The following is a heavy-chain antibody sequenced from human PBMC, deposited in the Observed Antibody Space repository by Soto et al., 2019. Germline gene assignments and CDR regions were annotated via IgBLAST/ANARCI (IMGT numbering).Heavy chain of an antibody. D-gene: IGHD3-10*01. Sequence: PSETLSLTCTVSGGSISSYYWSWIRRPAGKGLEWIGRIYTSGSTNYNPSLKSRVTMSVDTSKNQFSLKLSSVTAADTAVYYCAGSYGSGSYVGYYYGMDVWGQGTTVTVSS. CDR3: AGSYGSGSYVGYYYGMDV. CDR2: IYTSGST. J-gene: IGHJ6*02. CDR1: GGSISSYY. V-gene: IGHV4-4*07.